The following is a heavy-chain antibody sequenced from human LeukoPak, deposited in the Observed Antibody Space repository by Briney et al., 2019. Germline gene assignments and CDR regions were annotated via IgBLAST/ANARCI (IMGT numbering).Heavy chain of an antibody. Sequence: PGRSLRLSCAASGFTFDDYAMHWVRQAPGKGLEWVSGISWNSGSIGYADSVKGRFTISRDNAKNSLYLQMNSLRAEDTALYYCARGYSSGWYTSDAFDIWGQGTMVTVSS. CDR3: ARGYSSGWYTSDAFDI. CDR1: GFTFDDYA. J-gene: IGHJ3*02. CDR2: ISWNSGSI. V-gene: IGHV3-9*01. D-gene: IGHD6-19*01.